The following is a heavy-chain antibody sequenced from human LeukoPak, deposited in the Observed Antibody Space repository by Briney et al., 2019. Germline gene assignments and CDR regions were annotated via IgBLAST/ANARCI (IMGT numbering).Heavy chain of an antibody. D-gene: IGHD4-23*01. J-gene: IGHJ3*02. V-gene: IGHV3-23*01. CDR1: GFTFSNYA. Sequence: PGGSLRLSCAASGFTFSNYAMSWVRQAPGKGLEWISGITGGRSAYYADSVKGRFTISRDNSKNTMSLEMNSLRAEDTAVYYCARGVPENYGGNRGAFDIWGQGTMVTVSS. CDR3: ARGVPENYGGNRGAFDI. CDR2: ITGGRSA.